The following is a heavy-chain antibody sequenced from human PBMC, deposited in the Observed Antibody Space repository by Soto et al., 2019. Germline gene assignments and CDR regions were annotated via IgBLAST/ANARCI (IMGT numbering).Heavy chain of an antibody. CDR2: INAGNGNT. CDR3: ARDRMFRRFLDGFDP. CDR1: GYTFTSYA. J-gene: IGHJ5*02. D-gene: IGHD3-3*01. V-gene: IGHV1-3*01. Sequence: GASVKVSCKASGYTFTSYAMHWVRQAPGQRLEWMGWINAGNGNTKYSQKFQGRVTITRDTSASTAYMELSSLRSEDTAVYYCARDRMFRRFLDGFDPWGQGTLVTVSS.